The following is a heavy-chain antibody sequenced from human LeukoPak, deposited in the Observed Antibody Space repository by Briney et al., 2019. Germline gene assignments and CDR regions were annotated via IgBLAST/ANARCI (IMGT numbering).Heavy chain of an antibody. D-gene: IGHD2-15*01. CDR1: GFTFDNYA. J-gene: IGHJ1*01. CDR3: AKDSGWQLLRAEYFQH. Sequence: GGSLRLSCAASGFTFDNYAIHWVRQVPGKSLEWVSLISADGRSTYYADSVKGRFTISRDNSRFSLSLQMRSLTTEDTAVYYCAKDSGWQLLRAEYFQHWGPGTLVTVSS. CDR2: ISADGRST. V-gene: IGHV3-43*02.